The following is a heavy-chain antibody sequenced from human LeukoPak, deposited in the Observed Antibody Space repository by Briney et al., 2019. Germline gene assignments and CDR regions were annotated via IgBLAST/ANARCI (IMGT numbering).Heavy chain of an antibody. J-gene: IGHJ4*02. D-gene: IGHD3-10*01. CDR2: IYHSGST. V-gene: IGHV4-4*02. CDR3: ARAAYGSGSYELYY. Sequence: PSETLSLTCTVSGGSISGYYWSWVRQPPGKGLEWIGEIYHSGSTNYNPSLKSRVTISVDKSKNQFSLKLSSVTAADTAVYYCARAAYGSGSYELYYWGQGTLVTVSS. CDR1: GGSISGYY.